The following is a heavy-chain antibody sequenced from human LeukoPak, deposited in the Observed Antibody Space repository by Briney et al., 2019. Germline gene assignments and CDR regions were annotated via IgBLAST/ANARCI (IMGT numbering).Heavy chain of an antibody. D-gene: IGHD2-2*01. V-gene: IGHV4-30-4*08. CDR1: GGSISSGDYY. J-gene: IGHJ3*02. CDR2: IYYSGST. CDR3: ARGDIVVVPAAADAFDI. Sequence: SETLSLTCTVSGGSISSGDYYWSWIRQPPGEGLEWIGYIYYSGSTYYNPSLKSRVTISVDTSKNQFSLKLSSVTAADTAVYYCARGDIVVVPAAADAFDIWGQGTMVTVSS.